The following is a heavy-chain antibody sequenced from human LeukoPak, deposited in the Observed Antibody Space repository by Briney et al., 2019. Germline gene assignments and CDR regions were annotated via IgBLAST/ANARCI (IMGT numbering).Heavy chain of an antibody. CDR3: AKGGDGSGSHYYYYGMDV. CDR2: ISGSGGST. J-gene: IGHJ6*02. V-gene: IGHV3-23*01. D-gene: IGHD3-10*01. Sequence: PGGSLRLSCAASGFTFSSYAMSWVRQAPGKGLEWVSAISGSGGSTYYADSVKGRFTISRDNSKNTLCLQMNSLRAEDTAVYYCAKGGDGSGSHYYYYGMDVWGQGTTVTVSS. CDR1: GFTFSSYA.